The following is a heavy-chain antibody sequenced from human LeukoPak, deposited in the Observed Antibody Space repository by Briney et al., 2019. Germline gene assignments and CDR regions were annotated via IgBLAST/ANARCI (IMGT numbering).Heavy chain of an antibody. CDR2: ISSSTRTI. Sequence: GGSLRLSCAVSGFTFSNYEMNWVRQAPGKGLEWVSYISSSTRTIYYADSVKGRFTISRDNAKNSLYLQMTSLRAEDTAVYYCARGGGYSSGSHFDSWGQGTLVTVSP. CDR3: ARGGGYSSGSHFDS. D-gene: IGHD5-18*01. J-gene: IGHJ4*02. CDR1: GFTFSNYE. V-gene: IGHV3-48*03.